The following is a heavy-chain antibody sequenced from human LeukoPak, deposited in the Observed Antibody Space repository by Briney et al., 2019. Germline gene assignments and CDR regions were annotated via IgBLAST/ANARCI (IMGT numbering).Heavy chain of an antibody. V-gene: IGHV3-74*01. CDR2: INSDGSST. D-gene: IGHD6-19*01. CDR3: AKDSSGWHSETFDY. J-gene: IGHJ4*02. Sequence: GGSLRLSCAASGFTFSSYWMHWVRQAPGKGLVWLSRINSDGSSTNYADSMKGRFTISRENANNTLYLQLDSLRAEDTAVYYCAKDSSGWHSETFDYWGQGTLVTVSS. CDR1: GFTFSSYW.